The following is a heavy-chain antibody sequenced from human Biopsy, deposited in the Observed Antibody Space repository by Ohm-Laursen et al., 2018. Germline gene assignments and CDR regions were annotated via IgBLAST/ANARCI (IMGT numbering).Heavy chain of an antibody. CDR2: INQAGTT. CDR1: GKTFSDYQ. J-gene: IGHJ4*02. D-gene: IGHD2-15*01. V-gene: IGHV4-34*08. CDR3: GNEVHGRDY. Sequence: SETLSLTCTVFGKTFSDYQWSWIRQPPGKGLEWIGQINQAGTTNYNPSLKSRVSISADAFKYEFSLRLTSVTAADTAVYLCGNEVHGRDYWGLGAQVTVSS.